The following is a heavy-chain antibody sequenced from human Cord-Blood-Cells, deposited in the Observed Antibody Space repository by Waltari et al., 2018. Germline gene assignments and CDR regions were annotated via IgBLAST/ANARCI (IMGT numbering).Heavy chain of an antibody. D-gene: IGHD6-6*01. CDR3: ARQNIEYSSSLFDY. CDR1: GGSISSSSYY. V-gene: IGHV4-39*01. CDR2: IYYSGIT. J-gene: IGHJ4*02. Sequence: QLQLQESGPGLVKPSETLSLTCTVSGGSISSSSYYWGWIRQHPGKGLAWIGSIYYSGITYHHPSLKSRVTISVDTSKNQFSLKLSLGTAADTAVYYCARQNIEYSSSLFDYWGQGTLVTVSS.